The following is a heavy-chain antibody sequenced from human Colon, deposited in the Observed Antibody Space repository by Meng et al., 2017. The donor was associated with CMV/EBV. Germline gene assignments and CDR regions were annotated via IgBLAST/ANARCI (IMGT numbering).Heavy chain of an antibody. CDR3: AREGYCSSAGCYAGYYYGLDV. V-gene: IGHV3-64*02. D-gene: IGHD2-2*01. CDR1: GFTFSVHA. J-gene: IGHJ6*02. CDR2: IGANGRST. Sequence: GESLKISCAASGFTFSVHAMHWVRQAPGKGLEYVSAIGANGRSTYYTDSVKGRFTVSRDNSTNMLFLQMGSLRAEDTAVYYCAREGYCSSAGCYAGYYYGLDVWGQGTTVTVSS.